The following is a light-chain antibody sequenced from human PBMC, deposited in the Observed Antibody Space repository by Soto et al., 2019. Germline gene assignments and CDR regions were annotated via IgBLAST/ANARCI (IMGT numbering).Light chain of an antibody. V-gene: IGLV2-14*01. Sequence: QSALTQPASVSGSPGQSITISCTGTSSDVGGYNYVSWYQQHPGKAPKLMIYEVSNRPSGVSNRFSGSKSGNTASLTISGLQAEGEADYYCSSYTSSSTLAVFGTGTKVTVL. CDR3: SSYTSSSTLAV. J-gene: IGLJ1*01. CDR2: EVS. CDR1: SSDVGGYNY.